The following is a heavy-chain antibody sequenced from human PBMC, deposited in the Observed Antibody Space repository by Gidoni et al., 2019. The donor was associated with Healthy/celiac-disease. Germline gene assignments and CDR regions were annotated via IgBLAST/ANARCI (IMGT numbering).Heavy chain of an antibody. V-gene: IGHV3-43D*03. CDR2: ISWDGGST. D-gene: IGHD3-10*01. CDR1: GFTFDDYA. CDR3: AKDSGAHLMTGWFDP. Sequence: EVQLVESGGVVVQPGGSLRLSCAASGFTFDDYAMHWVRQAPGKGLEWVSLISWDGGSTYYADSVKGRFTISRDNSKNSLYLQMNSLRAEDTALYYCAKDSGAHLMTGWFDPWGQGTLVTVSS. J-gene: IGHJ5*02.